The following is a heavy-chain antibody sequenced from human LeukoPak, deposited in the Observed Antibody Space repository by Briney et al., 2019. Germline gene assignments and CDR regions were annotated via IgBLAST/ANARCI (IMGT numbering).Heavy chain of an antibody. CDR1: GGTFSSYA. CDR2: VIPILGIA. V-gene: IGHV1-69*04. D-gene: IGHD1-26*01. J-gene: IGHJ4*02. CDR3: AIRLISGSYSKGDYFDY. Sequence: SVTVSCKASGGTFSSYAISWVRQAPGQGLEWMGRVIPILGIANYAQKFQGRVTITADKSTSTAYMELSSLRSEDTAVYYCAIRLISGSYSKGDYFDYWGQGTLVTVS.